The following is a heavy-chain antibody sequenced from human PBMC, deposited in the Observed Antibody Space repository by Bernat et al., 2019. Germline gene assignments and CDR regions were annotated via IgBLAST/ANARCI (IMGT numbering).Heavy chain of an antibody. D-gene: IGHD3-22*01. CDR2: ISSSSSTI. Sequence: EVQLVESGGGLVQPGGSLRLSCAASGFTFSSYSMNWVRQAPGKGLEWVSYISSSSSTIYYADSVKGRFTISRDNAKNLLYLQMNSLRDEDTAVYYCARDRKDSSGYYPSGSLDYWGQGTLVTVSS. CDR3: ARDRKDSSGYYPSGSLDY. CDR1: GFTFSSYS. V-gene: IGHV3-48*02. J-gene: IGHJ4*02.